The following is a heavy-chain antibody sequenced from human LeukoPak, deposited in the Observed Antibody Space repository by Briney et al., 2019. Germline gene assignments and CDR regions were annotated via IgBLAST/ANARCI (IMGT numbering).Heavy chain of an antibody. V-gene: IGHV1-2*02. D-gene: IGHD6-13*01. CDR2: INPNSGDT. J-gene: IGHJ4*02. Sequence: ASVKVSCKASGYTFTGYSIHWVRQAPGQGLEWMGWINPNSGDTNYAQKFQGGVTMTRDTSISTAYMELSRLRSDDTAVYYCATPGYSSSWYDYWGQGTLVTVSS. CDR1: GYTFTGYS. CDR3: ATPGYSSSWYDY.